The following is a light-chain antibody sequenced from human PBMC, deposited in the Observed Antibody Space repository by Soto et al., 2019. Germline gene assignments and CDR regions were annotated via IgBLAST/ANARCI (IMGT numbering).Light chain of an antibody. CDR1: QSVSSY. CDR3: QQRSNWPLT. Sequence: ELVLTQSPATLSLSPGETATLSCRASQSVSSYLAWYQQRPGQAPRLLISDASNRATGIPARFSGSGSGTDFTLTISSLEPEDFAVYYCQQRSNWPLTLGGGTKVEIK. J-gene: IGKJ4*01. CDR2: DAS. V-gene: IGKV3-11*01.